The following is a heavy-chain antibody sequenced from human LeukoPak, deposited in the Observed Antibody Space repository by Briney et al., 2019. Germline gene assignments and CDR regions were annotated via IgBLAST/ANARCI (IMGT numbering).Heavy chain of an antibody. V-gene: IGHV3-48*03. Sequence: GGSLRLSCAASGFTISSDEMNWARQAPGKGLEWLIHITSSGSPIYYTDSVKGRFSISRDTAKSSLYLQMNSLRAEDTAVYYCARGGSSRPLAHWGQGTLVTVSS. CDR1: GFTISSDE. CDR3: ARGGSSRPLAH. CDR2: ITSSGSPI. D-gene: IGHD1-1*01. J-gene: IGHJ4*02.